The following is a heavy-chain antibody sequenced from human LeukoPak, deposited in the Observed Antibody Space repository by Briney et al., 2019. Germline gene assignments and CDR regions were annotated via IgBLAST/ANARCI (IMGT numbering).Heavy chain of an antibody. V-gene: IGHV5-51*01. CDR1: GYSFTSYC. J-gene: IGHJ4*02. D-gene: IGHD2-8*02. CDR2: IYPGDSDT. Sequence: GASLQISCEGSGYSFTSYCIGCVRQLPGKGLEWMGRIYPGDSDTRYSPSFQGQVTISADKSISTAYLQWSSLKASDTAMYYCARRVLGDYWGQGTLVTVSS. CDR3: ARRVLGDY.